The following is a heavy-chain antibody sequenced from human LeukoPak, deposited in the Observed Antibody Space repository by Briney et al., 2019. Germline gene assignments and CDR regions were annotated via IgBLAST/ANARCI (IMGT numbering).Heavy chain of an antibody. V-gene: IGHV4-38-2*02. CDR2: IYHSGST. D-gene: IGHD2-15*01. CDR3: ASPRDIGVVVAATAGYFDL. Sequence: SETLSLTCTVSGGSISGYYWGWIRQPPGKGLEWIGSIYHSGSTFYNPSLKSRVTISVDSSKNQFSLKMTSVTAADTAMYYCASPRDIGVVVAATAGYFDLWGRGTLVTVSS. CDR1: GGSISGYY. J-gene: IGHJ2*01.